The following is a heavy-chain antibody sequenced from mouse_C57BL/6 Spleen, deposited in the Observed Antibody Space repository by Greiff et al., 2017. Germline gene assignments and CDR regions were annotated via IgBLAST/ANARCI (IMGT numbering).Heavy chain of an antibody. CDR2: INPTNGGT. Sequence: EVQLQQPGPELVKPGASVKMSCKASGYTFTDYNMHWVKQSHGKSLEWIGYINPTNGGTSYNQKFKGKATLTVNKSSSTAYMELRSLTSEDSAVYYCAPDYYGTPAWCAYWGQGTLVTVSA. V-gene: IGHV1-22*01. CDR1: GYTFTDYN. J-gene: IGHJ3*01. D-gene: IGHD1-1*01. CDR3: APDYYGTPAWCAY.